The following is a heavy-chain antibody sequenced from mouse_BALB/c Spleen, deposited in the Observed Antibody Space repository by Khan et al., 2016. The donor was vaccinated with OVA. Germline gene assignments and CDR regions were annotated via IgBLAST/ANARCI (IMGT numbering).Heavy chain of an antibody. Sequence: VQLQQSGAELVRPGVSVKISCKGSGYTFTDYAMHWVKPSHAKSLEWIGVISTYYGDASYNQKFKGKATMTVDKSSSTAYMELARLTSEDSAIYYCARGGRFAYWGQGTLVTVSA. CDR2: ISTYYGDA. CDR1: GYTFTDYA. D-gene: IGHD3-3*01. J-gene: IGHJ3*01. V-gene: IGHV1S137*01. CDR3: ARGGRFAY.